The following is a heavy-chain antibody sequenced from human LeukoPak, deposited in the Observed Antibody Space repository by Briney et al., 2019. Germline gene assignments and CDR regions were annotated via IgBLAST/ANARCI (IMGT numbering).Heavy chain of an antibody. CDR2: ISSSSSYI. CDR3: ARELKTGYSYGMDV. Sequence: GGSLRHSCAASGFTFSSYSMNWVRQAPGKGLEWVSSISSSSSYIYYADSVKGRFTISRDNAKNSLYLQMNSLRAEDTAVYYCARELKTGYSYGMDVWGQGTTVTVSS. CDR1: GFTFSSYS. J-gene: IGHJ6*02. V-gene: IGHV3-21*01. D-gene: IGHD3-9*01.